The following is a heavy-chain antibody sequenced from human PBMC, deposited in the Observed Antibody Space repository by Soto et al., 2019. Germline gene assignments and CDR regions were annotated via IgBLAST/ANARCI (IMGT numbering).Heavy chain of an antibody. D-gene: IGHD2-15*01. CDR1: GFTFSSYA. CDR2: ISVNDGRA. CDR3: VKGYCSALNWFDR. V-gene: IGHV3-23*01. J-gene: IGHJ5*02. Sequence: EVQLLESGGGLVQPGGSLRLSCAASGFTFSSYAMNWIRQGPGKGLEWVSGISVNDGRAYYADSVKGRFTVSRDNSKNTLYLQMNSLRAEDTAVYSCVKGYCSALNWFDRWGQGTLVTVSS.